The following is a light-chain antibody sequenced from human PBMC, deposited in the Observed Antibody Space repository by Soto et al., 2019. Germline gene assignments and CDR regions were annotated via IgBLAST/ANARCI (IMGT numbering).Light chain of an antibody. CDR3: SSYTSASTVV. Sequence: QSVLTQPASVSGSPGQSITISCTGSSSDIGAYDFVSWYQQYPDKAPQLMIYDVSIRPSSVSDRFSGSKSSNTASLTISGVQPEDEADYYCSSYTSASTVVFGGGTQLTVL. V-gene: IGLV2-14*03. J-gene: IGLJ2*01. CDR1: SSDIGAYDF. CDR2: DVS.